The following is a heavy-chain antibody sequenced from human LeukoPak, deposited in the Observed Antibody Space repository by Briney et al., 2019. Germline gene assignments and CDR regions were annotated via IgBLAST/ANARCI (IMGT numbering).Heavy chain of an antibody. V-gene: IGHV3-21*01. CDR3: ARPLWFGELD. J-gene: IGHJ4*02. D-gene: IGHD3-10*01. Sequence: PGGSLRLSCAASGFDFSTYAINWVRQAPGKGLEWVSSISTMSNYIFYGDSVKGRFTISRDNAKNSVYLQMNSLRAEDTAVYYCARPLWFGELDWGQGTLVTVSS. CDR1: GFDFSTYA. CDR2: ISTMSNYI.